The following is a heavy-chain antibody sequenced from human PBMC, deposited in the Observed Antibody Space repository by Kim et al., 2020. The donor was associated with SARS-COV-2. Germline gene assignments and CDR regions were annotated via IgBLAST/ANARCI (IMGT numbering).Heavy chain of an antibody. CDR2: T. CDR3: ARVLAARYFDF. J-gene: IGHJ4*02. V-gene: IGHV4-31*02. Sequence: TSYNPSLSSRLSMSVDSSKNQFSRRLTSATAADTAVYYCARVLAARYFDFWGQGTLVTVSS. D-gene: IGHD6-6*01.